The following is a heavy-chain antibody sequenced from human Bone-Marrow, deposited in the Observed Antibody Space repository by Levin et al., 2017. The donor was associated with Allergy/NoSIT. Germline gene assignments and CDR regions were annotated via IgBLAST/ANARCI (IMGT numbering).Heavy chain of an antibody. V-gene: IGHV3-23*01. CDR1: GFTFSSYA. CDR3: AKGGEVVGATFLDY. D-gene: IGHD1-26*01. Sequence: GESLKISCAASGFTFSSYAMSWVRQAPGKGLEWVSAISGSGGSTYYADSVKGRFTISRDNSKNTLYLQMNSLRAEDTAVYYCAKGGEVVGATFLDYWGQGTLVTVSS. J-gene: IGHJ4*02. CDR2: ISGSGGST.